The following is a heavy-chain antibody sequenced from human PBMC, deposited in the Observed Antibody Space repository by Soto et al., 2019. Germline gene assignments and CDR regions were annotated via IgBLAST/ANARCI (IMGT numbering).Heavy chain of an antibody. V-gene: IGHV1-18*01. Sequence: GASVKVSCKASGYTFTSYGISWVRQAPGQGLEWMGWISAYNGNTNYAQKLQGRVTMTTDASTSTAYMELRTLRSDDTAVYYCARGGFCSSSSCPNWFDPCGQLSLVTVSS. CDR3: ARGGFCSSSSCPNWFDP. CDR2: ISAYNGNT. D-gene: IGHD2-2*01. CDR1: GYTFTSYG. J-gene: IGHJ5*02.